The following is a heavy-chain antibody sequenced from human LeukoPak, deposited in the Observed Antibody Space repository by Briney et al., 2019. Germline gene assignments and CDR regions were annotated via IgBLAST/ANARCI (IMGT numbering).Heavy chain of an antibody. CDR1: GGSISSSSYY. Sequence: SSETLSLTCTVSGGSISSSSYYWGWMRQPPGKGLEWIGSIYYSGSTYYNPSLKSRVTISVDTSKNQFSLKLSSVTAADTAVYYCARHGEPPYYAGTPAAFDIWGQGTMVTVSS. CDR2: IYYSGST. CDR3: ARHGEPPYYAGTPAAFDI. J-gene: IGHJ3*02. D-gene: IGHD2-2*01. V-gene: IGHV4-39*01.